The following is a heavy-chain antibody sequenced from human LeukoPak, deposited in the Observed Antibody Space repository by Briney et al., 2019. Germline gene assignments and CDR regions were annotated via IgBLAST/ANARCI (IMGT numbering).Heavy chain of an antibody. Sequence: PSETLSLTCAVYGGSFSGYYWSWIRQPPGKGLEWIGEINHSGNTTYNPSLKSRVTISVDKSKNQFSLKLSSVTAADTAVYYCAKGPNVLLWFGELANWFDPWGQGTLVTVSS. CDR3: AKGPNVLLWFGELANWFDP. V-gene: IGHV4-34*01. J-gene: IGHJ5*02. CDR2: INHSGNT. CDR1: GGSFSGYY. D-gene: IGHD3-10*01.